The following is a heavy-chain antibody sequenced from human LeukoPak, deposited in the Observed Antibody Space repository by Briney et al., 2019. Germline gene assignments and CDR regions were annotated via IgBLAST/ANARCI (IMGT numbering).Heavy chain of an antibody. CDR1: GGSISNYY. V-gene: IGHV4-59*01. CDR2: IYYSWTY. D-gene: IGHD6-13*01. CDR3: ARGVYIAAAQYGY. Sequence: ATLSLPCTVSGGSISNYYWNWIRPPPGKGLEWIGYIYYSWTYNFNPSLKSQVTISVDTSKNQFSLQLSSVAAADTAVYYCARGVYIAAAQYGYWGQGTLVTVSS. J-gene: IGHJ4*02.